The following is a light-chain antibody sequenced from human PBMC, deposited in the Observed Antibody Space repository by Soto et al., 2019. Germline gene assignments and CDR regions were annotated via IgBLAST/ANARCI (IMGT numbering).Light chain of an antibody. CDR1: SSDIGGYDF. J-gene: IGLJ1*01. CDR2: EVT. V-gene: IGLV2-8*01. CDR3: CSHAGSKNYYL. Sequence: QSVLTQPPSASGSPGQSVTISCTGSSSDIGGYDFVSWYQQHPGKVPKLLIYEVTKRPSGVPDRFSGSKSGNTASLTVSGLQADDEADYYCCSHAGSKNYYLFGPGTKLTV.